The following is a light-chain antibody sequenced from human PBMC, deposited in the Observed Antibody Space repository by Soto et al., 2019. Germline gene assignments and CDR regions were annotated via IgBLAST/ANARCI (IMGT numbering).Light chain of an antibody. CDR2: DVT. V-gene: IGLV2-11*01. CDR1: SSDVGGYDF. Sequence: QSALTQPRSVSGSPGQSVTISCTGTSSDVGGYDFVSWYQQHPGKAPKLTIYDVTKRPSWVPDRFSGAKSGNSASLTISGLRAEDEADYYCCSYAGSSTWVFGGGTKLTVL. CDR3: CSYAGSSTWV. J-gene: IGLJ3*02.